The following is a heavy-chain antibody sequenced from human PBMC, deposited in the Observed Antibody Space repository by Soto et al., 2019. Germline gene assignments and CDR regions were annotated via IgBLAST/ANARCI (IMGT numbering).Heavy chain of an antibody. J-gene: IGHJ4*02. CDR1: GGTFSSYA. V-gene: IGHV1-69*01. CDR2: IIPIFGTA. CDR3: AREGVAYCGGDCYPFFDY. Sequence: QVQLVQSGAEVKKPGSSVKVSCKASGGTFSSYAISWVRQAPGQGLEWMGGIIPIFGTANYEQKFKGRVTITADESTSTAYMELSSLRSEDTAVYYCAREGVAYCGGDCYPFFDYWGQGTLVTVSS. D-gene: IGHD2-21*02.